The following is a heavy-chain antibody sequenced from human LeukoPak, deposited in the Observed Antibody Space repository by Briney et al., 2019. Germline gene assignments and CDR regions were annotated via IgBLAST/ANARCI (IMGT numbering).Heavy chain of an antibody. CDR1: GFTFSSYV. J-gene: IGHJ6*03. D-gene: IGHD4-17*01. Sequence: GGSLRLSCAASGFTFSSYVMSWVRQAPGKGLEWVSGISGSGNSTYYADSVKGRFTISRDNSKNTLYLQMNSLRAEDTAVYYCARGPYGDLYYYYYMDVWGKGTTVTISS. CDR3: ARGPYGDLYYYYYMDV. V-gene: IGHV3-23*01. CDR2: ISGSGNST.